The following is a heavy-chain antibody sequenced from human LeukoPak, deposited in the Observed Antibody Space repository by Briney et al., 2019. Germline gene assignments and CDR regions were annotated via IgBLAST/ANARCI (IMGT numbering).Heavy chain of an antibody. CDR3: ARRSSGGGLFDY. Sequence: SETLSLTCTVSGGSISNYYWGWIRQPPGKGLEWIGSIFYSGNTYYNASLKSRVTISVDTSKNHFSLKLSSVTSADTAVYYCARRSSGGGLFDYWGQETLGSVSS. J-gene: IGHJ4*02. D-gene: IGHD6-19*01. CDR1: GGSISNYY. V-gene: IGHV4-39*02. CDR2: IFYSGNT.